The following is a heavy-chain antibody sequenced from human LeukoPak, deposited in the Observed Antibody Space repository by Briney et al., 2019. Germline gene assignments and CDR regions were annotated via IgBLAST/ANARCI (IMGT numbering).Heavy chain of an antibody. V-gene: IGHV3-30*03. CDR3: ARIRNPMIVRPDAFDI. Sequence: GGSLRLSCAASGFTFSSYGMHWVRQAPGKGLEWVAVISYDGSNKYYGDSVKGRFTISRDNSKNTLYLQMNSLRPEDTAVYYCARIRNPMIVRPDAFDIWGHGTMVSVSS. CDR2: ISYDGSNK. J-gene: IGHJ3*02. D-gene: IGHD3-22*01. CDR1: GFTFSSYG.